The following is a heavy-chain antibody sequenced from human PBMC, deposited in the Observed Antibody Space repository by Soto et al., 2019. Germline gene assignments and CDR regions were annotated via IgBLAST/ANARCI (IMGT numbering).Heavy chain of an antibody. Sequence: EVQLVESGGGVVQPGGSLRLSCAASGFTFYNYWMSWVRQAPGRGLESVANIAHDGSEEYYVDSVKGRFTISRDNVRNSLYLQMNSLRAEDTAMYFYATANRGFSPTYWGQGTLVTVSS. V-gene: IGHV3-7*01. D-gene: IGHD2-8*01. CDR1: GFTFYNYW. J-gene: IGHJ4*02. CDR3: ATANRGFSPTY. CDR2: IAHDGSEE.